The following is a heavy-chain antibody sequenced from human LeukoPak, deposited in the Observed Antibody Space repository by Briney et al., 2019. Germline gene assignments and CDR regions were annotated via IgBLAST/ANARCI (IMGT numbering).Heavy chain of an antibody. Sequence: ASVKVSCKASGYTFTGYYMHWVRQAPGQGLEWMGWINPNSGGTNYAQKFQGRVTMTRDTSTSTVYMELSSLRSEDTAVYYCARDVIAAAGTPFDYWGQGTLVTVSS. V-gene: IGHV1-2*02. J-gene: IGHJ4*02. CDR1: GYTFTGYY. CDR3: ARDVIAAAGTPFDY. CDR2: INPNSGGT. D-gene: IGHD6-13*01.